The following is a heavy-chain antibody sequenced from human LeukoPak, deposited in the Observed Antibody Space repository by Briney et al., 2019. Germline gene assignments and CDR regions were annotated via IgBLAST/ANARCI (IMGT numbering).Heavy chain of an antibody. D-gene: IGHD5-18*01. CDR2: ISVSGASI. Sequence: GGSLRLSCAASGFPFINSEMNWVRQPPGKGLEWVSYISVSGASIYYADSVRGRFTISRDNAKNSLYLQMNSLTVEDTAIYYCARLRGYSYGYGDYWGQGTLVTVSS. J-gene: IGHJ4*02. CDR3: ARLRGYSYGYGDY. V-gene: IGHV3-48*03. CDR1: GFPFINSE.